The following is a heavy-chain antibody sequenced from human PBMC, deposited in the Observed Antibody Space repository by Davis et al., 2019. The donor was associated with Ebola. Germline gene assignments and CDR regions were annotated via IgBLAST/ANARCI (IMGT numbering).Heavy chain of an antibody. J-gene: IGHJ4*02. CDR2: IDYSGSS. D-gene: IGHD6-13*01. Sequence: MPSETLSLTCTVSGGSISRGGYYWSWIRQHPGKGREWIGYIDYSGSSYYNPSLKSRVTISVDTSKNQFSLKLSSVTAADTAVYYCARASGYSSSWYSTYYFDYWGQGTLVTVSS. V-gene: IGHV4-31*03. CDR1: GGSISRGGYY. CDR3: ARASGYSSSWYSTYYFDY.